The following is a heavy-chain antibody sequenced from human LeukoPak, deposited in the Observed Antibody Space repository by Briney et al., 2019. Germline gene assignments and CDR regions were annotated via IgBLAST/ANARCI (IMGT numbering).Heavy chain of an antibody. CDR3: ARDGYRLRGGLDY. CDR2: IYYSGST. V-gene: IGHV4-59*12. J-gene: IGHJ4*02. D-gene: IGHD3-10*01. Sequence: SETLSLTCTVSGGSISSYYWSWIRQPPGKGLEWIGYIYYSGSTYYNPSLKSRVTISVDTSKNHFSLKLRSVTAADTAMYYCARDGYRLRGGLDYWGQGTLVTVSS. CDR1: GGSISSYY.